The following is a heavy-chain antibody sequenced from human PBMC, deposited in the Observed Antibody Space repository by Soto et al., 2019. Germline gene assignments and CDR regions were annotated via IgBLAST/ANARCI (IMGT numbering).Heavy chain of an antibody. Sequence: LSLTCSVSGGSISGDYYWSWIRQSPEKGLEWIGYIYYSGSSYSNPALQSRLSMSLDTSKNQFSLKLSSVTAADTAVYYCARAFVSHSGSYEYYFDYWGQGTLVTVSS. CDR2: IYYSGSS. D-gene: IGHD1-26*01. CDR3: ARAFVSHSGSYEYYFDY. CDR1: GGSISGDYY. V-gene: IGHV4-30-4*08. J-gene: IGHJ4*02.